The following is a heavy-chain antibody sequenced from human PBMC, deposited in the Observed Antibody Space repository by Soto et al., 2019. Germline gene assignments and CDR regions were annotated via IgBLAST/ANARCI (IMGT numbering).Heavy chain of an antibody. CDR1: GYTFTSYG. CDR3: VRDTYDTTGYTLDY. CDR2: ISTFHGNT. V-gene: IGHV1-18*04. J-gene: IGHJ4*02. Sequence: DSLQVSCKASGYTFTSYGISWVRQAPGQGLEWMGWISTFHGNTNYAQKFQGSVTMTTDTSTSTAYMELRSLTSDDTAIYYCVRDTYDTTGYTLDYWGQGNLVTVYS. D-gene: IGHD3-22*01.